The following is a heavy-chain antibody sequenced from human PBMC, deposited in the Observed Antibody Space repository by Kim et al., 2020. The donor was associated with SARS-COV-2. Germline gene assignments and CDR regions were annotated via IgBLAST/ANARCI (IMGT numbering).Heavy chain of an antibody. D-gene: IGHD6-19*01. Sequence: LKSRVTISVDTSKNQFSLKLSPGTAADTAVYYCARGTRQWLSRHYYYYMDVWGKGTTVTVSS. J-gene: IGHJ6*03. CDR3: ARGTRQWLSRHYYYYMDV. V-gene: IGHV4-34*01.